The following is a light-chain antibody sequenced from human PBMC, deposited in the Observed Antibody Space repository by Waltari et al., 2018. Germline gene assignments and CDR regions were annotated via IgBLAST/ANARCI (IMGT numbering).Light chain of an antibody. V-gene: IGKV1-39*01. J-gene: IGKJ2*01. CDR1: HSSSSY. CDR3: QQSYSTPPYT. Sequence: DVQMTQSPSSLSASVGDRVTIPCRASHSSSSYLNWYQQKPGKAPKLLIYAASSLQSGVPSRFSGSGSGTDFTLTISSLQPEDFATYYCQQSYSTPPYTFGQGSKLEIK. CDR2: AAS.